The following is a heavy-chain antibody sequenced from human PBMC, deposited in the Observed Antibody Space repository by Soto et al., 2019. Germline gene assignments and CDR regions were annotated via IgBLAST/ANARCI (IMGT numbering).Heavy chain of an antibody. D-gene: IGHD4-17*01. V-gene: IGHV1-18*01. Sequence: QVQLVQSGAEVKKPGASVKVSCRASGYTFTNYGVSWVRQAPGQGLEWMGWISGYNSNTKYAHKVQDRDTMTIDTATSTAYVELRSLRSDDTAVYYCARYMGVNDNGDYGDYWGQGTRVTFSS. CDR2: ISGYNSNT. CDR1: GYTFTNYG. CDR3: ARYMGVNDNGDYGDY. J-gene: IGHJ4*02.